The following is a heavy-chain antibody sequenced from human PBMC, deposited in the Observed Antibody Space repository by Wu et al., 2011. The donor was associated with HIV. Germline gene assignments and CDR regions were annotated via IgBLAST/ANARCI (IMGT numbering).Heavy chain of an antibody. V-gene: IGHV1-69*14. CDR1: GDTFSTYG. CDR2: IIPILGTV. D-gene: IGHD6-25*01. CDR3: ARDAIAAAGAPAVLDY. J-gene: IGHJ4*02. Sequence: QVQLVQSGAEVKKPGSSVKVSCKASGDTFSTYGINWVRQAPGQGLEWMGGIIPILGTVKYAQKFQGRVTITADKSTSTAYMELSSLRSEDTAIYYCARDAIAAAGAPAVLDYSGPGNPG.